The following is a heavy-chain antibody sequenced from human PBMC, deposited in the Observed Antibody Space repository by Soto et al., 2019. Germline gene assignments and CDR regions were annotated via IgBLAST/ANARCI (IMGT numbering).Heavy chain of an antibody. CDR2: IYYIGFT. J-gene: IGHJ5*02. Sequence: QVQLQESGPGLVKPSQTLSLTCTVSAGSITSGGYYWSWIRQHPGKGLEWIGYIYYIGFTYYNPCLKSRVTIPVHTSKNQFSLTRSSVTAADTAVYYCARSVFPWGQGTLVTVSS. V-gene: IGHV4-31*03. CDR3: ARSVFP. CDR1: AGSITSGGYY.